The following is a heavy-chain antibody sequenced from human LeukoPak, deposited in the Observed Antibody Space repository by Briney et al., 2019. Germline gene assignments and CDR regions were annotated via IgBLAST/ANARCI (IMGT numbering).Heavy chain of an antibody. CDR2: INSDGRSI. D-gene: IGHD3-10*01. CDR3: ATEAYGSGTS. Sequence: GGSLRLSCAASGFTLSNYWMDWVRQAPGRGLGWVSRINSDGRSIFYADSVKGRFPISRDNAKNTLYLQMNSLRAEDTALYYCATEAYGSGTSRGQRTLVTVSS. CDR1: GFTLSNYW. J-gene: IGHJ4*02. V-gene: IGHV3-74*01.